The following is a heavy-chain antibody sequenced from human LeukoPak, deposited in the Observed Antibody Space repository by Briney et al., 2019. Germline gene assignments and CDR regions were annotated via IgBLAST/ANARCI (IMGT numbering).Heavy chain of an antibody. D-gene: IGHD1-7*01. Sequence: PGGSLRLSCAASGFTFSSYGMNWVRQAPGKGLEWVSAISGSGGSTYYADSVKGRFTISRDNSKNTMYLQMNSLRAEDTAVYYCAKEGKTRNWNYYQAKPVYWGQGTLVTVSS. CDR2: ISGSGGST. CDR3: AKEGKTRNWNYYQAKPVY. J-gene: IGHJ4*02. CDR1: GFTFSSYG. V-gene: IGHV3-23*01.